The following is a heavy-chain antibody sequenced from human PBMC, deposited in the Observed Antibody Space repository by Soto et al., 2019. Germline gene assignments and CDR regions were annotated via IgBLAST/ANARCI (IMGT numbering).Heavy chain of an antibody. J-gene: IGHJ4*02. V-gene: IGHV4-34*01. D-gene: IGHD3-16*01. CDR3: ARGEGEGELAREGPYYFDY. CDR1: GGSFSGYY. Sequence: PSETLSLTCAVYGGSFSGYYWSWIRQPPGKGLEWIGEINHSGSTNYNPSLKSRVTISVDTSKNQFSLKLSSVTAADTAVYYCARGEGEGELAREGPYYFDYWGQGTLVTVSS. CDR2: INHSGST.